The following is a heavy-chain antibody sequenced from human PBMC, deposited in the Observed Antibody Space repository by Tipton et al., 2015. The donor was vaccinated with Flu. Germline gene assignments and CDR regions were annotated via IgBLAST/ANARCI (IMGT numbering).Heavy chain of an antibody. D-gene: IGHD5-24*01. V-gene: IGHV1-69*01. CDR3: ARHGGYNFVYFDY. CDR2: ILAIFGTP. CDR1: GGIFRSNA. J-gene: IGHJ4*02. Sequence: QMQLVQSGAEVKKPGSSVKVSCKASGGIFRSNAISWVRQAPGQGLEWMGGILAIFGTPNYGQRFQGRVTISADESTNTVYMELSSLRSEDTAVYYCARHGGYNFVYFDYWGQGTLVTVSS.